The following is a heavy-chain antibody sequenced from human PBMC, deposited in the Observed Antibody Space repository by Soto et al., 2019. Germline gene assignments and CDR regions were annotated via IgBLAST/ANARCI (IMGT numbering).Heavy chain of an antibody. D-gene: IGHD1-26*01. Sequence: PGESLKISCKGFGYSFTSSWIGWVRQMPGKGLEWMGIIYPGDSDTRYSPSFQGQVTISADKSISTAYLQWSSLKASDTAMYYCARREGYSGSYFWFDPWGQGTLVTVSS. CDR3: ARREGYSGSYFWFDP. CDR1: GYSFTSSW. V-gene: IGHV5-51*01. CDR2: IYPGDSDT. J-gene: IGHJ5*02.